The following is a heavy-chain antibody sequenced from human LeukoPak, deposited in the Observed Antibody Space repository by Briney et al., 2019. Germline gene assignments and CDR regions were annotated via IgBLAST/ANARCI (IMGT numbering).Heavy chain of an antibody. Sequence: GGSLRLSCAASGFTVSSNYMSWVRQAPGKGLEWVSVIYSGGSTYYADSVKGRYTISRDNSKNTLYLQMNSLRAEDTAVYYCARDKEQLGAFDIWGQGTMVTVSS. D-gene: IGHD6-13*01. V-gene: IGHV3-66*01. J-gene: IGHJ3*02. CDR3: ARDKEQLGAFDI. CDR1: GFTVSSNY. CDR2: IYSGGST.